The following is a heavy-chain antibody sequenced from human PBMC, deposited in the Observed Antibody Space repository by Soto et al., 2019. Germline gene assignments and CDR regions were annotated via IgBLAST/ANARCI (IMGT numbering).Heavy chain of an antibody. CDR3: ARGSENGISDYFDY. CDR1: GYTFTSYD. Sequence: QVQLVQSGAEVKKPGASVKVSCKASGYTFTSYDINWVRQATGQGLEWMGWMNPNSGNTGYAQKFQGRVTMTRNTSISTAYMEMRRLRSEDTAVYYCARGSENGISDYFDYWGQGTLVTVSS. CDR2: MNPNSGNT. J-gene: IGHJ4*02. V-gene: IGHV1-8*01. D-gene: IGHD1-26*01.